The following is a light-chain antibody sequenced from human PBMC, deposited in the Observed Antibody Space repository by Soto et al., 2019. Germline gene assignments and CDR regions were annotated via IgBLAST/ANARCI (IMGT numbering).Light chain of an antibody. CDR3: QQYNTYWT. CDR1: QSISNW. J-gene: IGKJ1*01. CDR2: KAS. V-gene: IGKV1-5*03. Sequence: IQMTQSPSTLSASAGDRVTITCRASQSISNWLAWYQQKPGKAPKLLIYKASNLESGVPSRFNGSGSGTDFTLTISSLQPDDFASYYCQQYNTYWTFGQGTKV.